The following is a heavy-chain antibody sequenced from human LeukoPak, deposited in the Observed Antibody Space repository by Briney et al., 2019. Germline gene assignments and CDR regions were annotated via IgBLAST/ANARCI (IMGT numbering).Heavy chain of an antibody. J-gene: IGHJ5*02. CDR3: ARGVDTSSHSSQLDP. D-gene: IGHD5-18*01. CDR2: IQSDGSKQ. CDR1: GFTFSTFG. V-gene: IGHV3-33*01. Sequence: GGSLRLSCATAGFTFSTFGIHWVRQTPGKGLEWAAAIQSDGSKQYYGDSVKGRFTISRDSSKNTVYLQMNSLRDEDTAVYYCARGVDTSSHSSQLDPWGQGTLVTVSS.